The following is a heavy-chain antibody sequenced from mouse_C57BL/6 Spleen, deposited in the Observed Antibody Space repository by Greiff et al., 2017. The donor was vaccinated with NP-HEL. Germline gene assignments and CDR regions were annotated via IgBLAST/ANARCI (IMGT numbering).Heavy chain of an antibody. D-gene: IGHD1-1*01. CDR2: INPGSGGT. CDR1: GYAFTNYL. J-gene: IGHJ4*01. Sequence: LVESGAELVRPGTSVKVSCKASGYAFTNYLIEWVKQRPGQGLEWIGVINPGSGGTNYNEKFKGKATLTADKSSSTAYMQLSSLTSEDSAVYFCAFIYYYASSYGGYAMDYWGQGTSVTVSS. V-gene: IGHV1-54*01. CDR3: AFIYYYASSYGGYAMDY.